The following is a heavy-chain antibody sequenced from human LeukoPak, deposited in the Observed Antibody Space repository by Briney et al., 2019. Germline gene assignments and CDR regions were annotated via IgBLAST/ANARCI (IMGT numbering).Heavy chain of an antibody. CDR1: GFIFSEYY. J-gene: IGHJ6*03. CDR2: ISGSRNIM. D-gene: IGHD3-10*01. V-gene: IGHV3-11*04. CDR3: ARVSKPGWFDYYYMDV. Sequence: PGGSLTLSCAASGFIFSEYYMSWIRQAPGKGLEWVSYISGSRNIMYYADSVKGRFTVSRDNSKNTLYLQMDNLRFEDTAVYYCARVSKPGWFDYYYMDVWGKGTTVIVSS.